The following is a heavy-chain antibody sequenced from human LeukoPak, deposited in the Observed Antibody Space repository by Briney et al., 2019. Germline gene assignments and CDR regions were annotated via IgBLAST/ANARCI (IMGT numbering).Heavy chain of an antibody. Sequence: SQTLSLTCAISGDSVSSNSAAWNWIRQSPSRGLEWLGRTYYRSKWYNDYAVSVKSRITINPDTSKNQFSLQLNSVTPEDTAVYYCARDRAVRGVILNYYGMDVWGQGTTVTVSS. V-gene: IGHV6-1*01. J-gene: IGHJ6*02. CDR1: GDSVSSNSAA. D-gene: IGHD3-10*01. CDR3: ARDRAVRGVILNYYGMDV. CDR2: TYYRSKWYN.